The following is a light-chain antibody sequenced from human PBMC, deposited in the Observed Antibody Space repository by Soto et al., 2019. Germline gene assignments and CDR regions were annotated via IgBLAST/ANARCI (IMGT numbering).Light chain of an antibody. CDR2: DVS. Sequence: QSALTQPASVSGSPGQSITIFCTGTSSDVGGYISVSWYQQHPGKAPKLMIYDVSNRPSGVSNRFSGSKSGNTASLTISGLQAEDEADYYCSSYTSSSTLEFGGGTKLTVL. CDR3: SSYTSSSTLE. V-gene: IGLV2-14*01. J-gene: IGLJ2*01. CDR1: SSDVGGYIS.